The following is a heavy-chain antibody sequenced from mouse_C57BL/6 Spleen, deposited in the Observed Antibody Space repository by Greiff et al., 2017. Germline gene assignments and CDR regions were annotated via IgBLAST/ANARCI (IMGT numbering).Heavy chain of an antibody. CDR1: GYAFSSSW. D-gene: IGHD1-1*01. CDR3: ALYYGSTSFAY. Sequence: QVQLKQSGPELVKPGASVKISCKASGYAFSSSWMNWVKQRPGKGLEWIGRIYPGDGDTNYNGKFKGKATLTADKSSSTAYMQLSSLTSEYSAVYFCALYYGSTSFAYWGQGTLVTVSA. CDR2: IYPGDGDT. V-gene: IGHV1-82*01. J-gene: IGHJ3*01.